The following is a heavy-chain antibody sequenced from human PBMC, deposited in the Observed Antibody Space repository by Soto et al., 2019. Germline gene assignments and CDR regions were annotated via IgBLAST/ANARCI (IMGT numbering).Heavy chain of an antibody. Sequence: PGGSLRLSCAASGFTFSSYSMNWVRQAPGKGLEWVGRIKSKTDGGTTDYAAPVKGRFTISRDDSKNTLYLQMNSLKTGDTAVYYCTTEIGYGYFDYWGQGTLVTVSS. J-gene: IGHJ4*02. D-gene: IGHD5-18*01. CDR1: GFTFSSYS. CDR2: IKSKTDGGTT. V-gene: IGHV3-15*07. CDR3: TTEIGYGYFDY.